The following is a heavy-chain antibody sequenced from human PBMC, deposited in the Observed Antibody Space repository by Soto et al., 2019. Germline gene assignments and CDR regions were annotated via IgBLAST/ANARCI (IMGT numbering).Heavy chain of an antibody. V-gene: IGHV4-4*07. CDR2: IYTSGST. CDR3: ARVDIAAAGTGFIDYYYGMDV. CDR1: GGSISSYY. Sequence: KTSETLSLTCTVSGGSISSYYWSWIRQPAEKGLEWIGRIYTSGSTNYNPSLKSRVTMSVDTSKNQFSLKLSSVTAADTAVYYCARVDIAAAGTGFIDYYYGMDVWGQGTTVTVSS. D-gene: IGHD6-13*01. J-gene: IGHJ6*02.